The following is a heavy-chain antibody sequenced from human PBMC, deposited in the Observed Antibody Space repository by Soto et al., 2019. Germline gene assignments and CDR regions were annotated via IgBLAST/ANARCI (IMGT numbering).Heavy chain of an antibody. D-gene: IGHD3-3*01. Sequence: GGSLRLSCAASGFTFSSYGMHWVRQAPGKGLEWVAVIWYDGSNKYYADSVKGRFTISRDNSKNTLYLQMNSLRAEDTAVYYCARGCRHYDFWSGSSYYFDYWGQGTLVTVSS. CDR2: IWYDGSNK. J-gene: IGHJ4*02. CDR3: ARGCRHYDFWSGSSYYFDY. V-gene: IGHV3-33*01. CDR1: GFTFSSYG.